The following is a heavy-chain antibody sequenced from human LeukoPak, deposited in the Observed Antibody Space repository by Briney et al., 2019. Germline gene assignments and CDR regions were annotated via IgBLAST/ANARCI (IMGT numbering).Heavy chain of an antibody. Sequence: SETLSLTCTVSGGSISSSSYYWGWIRQPPGKGLEWIGSIYYSGSTYYNPSLKSRVTISVDTSKNQFSLKLSSVTAADTAVYYCARWGLEGATIQSIYYYYYMDVWGKGTTVTISS. CDR1: GGSISSSSYY. CDR2: IYYSGST. D-gene: IGHD1-26*01. J-gene: IGHJ6*03. CDR3: ARWGLEGATIQSIYYYYYMDV. V-gene: IGHV4-39*01.